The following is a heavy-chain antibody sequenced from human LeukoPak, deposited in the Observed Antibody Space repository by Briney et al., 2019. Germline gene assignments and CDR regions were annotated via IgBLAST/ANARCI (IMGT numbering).Heavy chain of an antibody. CDR2: INPNSGGT. Sequence: ASVKVSCKASGYTFTGYYMHWVRQAPGQGPEWMGWINPNSGGTTYAQKFQGWVTMTRDTSISTAYMELSRLRSDDTAVYYCARDEAVASAGSYYGMDVWGQGTTVTVSS. CDR3: ARDEAVASAGSYYGMDV. J-gene: IGHJ6*02. CDR1: GYTFTGYY. V-gene: IGHV1-2*04. D-gene: IGHD6-19*01.